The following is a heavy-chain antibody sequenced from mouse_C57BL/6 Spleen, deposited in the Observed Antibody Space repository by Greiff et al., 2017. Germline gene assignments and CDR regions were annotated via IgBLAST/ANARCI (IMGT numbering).Heavy chain of an antibody. CDR1: GFTFSDYY. D-gene: IGHD1-1*01. CDR2: INYDGSST. J-gene: IGHJ1*03. V-gene: IGHV5-16*01. CDR3: ARDRYYGSRGFEV. Sequence: EVKLQESEGGLVQPGSSMKLSCTASGFTFSDYYMAWVRQVPEKGLEWVANINYDGSSTYYLDSLKSRFIISRDNANNILYLQMSSLKSEDTATYYCARDRYYGSRGFEVWGTGTTVTVSS.